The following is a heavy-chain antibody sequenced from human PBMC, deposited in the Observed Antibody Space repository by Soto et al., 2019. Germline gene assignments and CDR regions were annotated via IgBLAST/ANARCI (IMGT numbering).Heavy chain of an antibody. V-gene: IGHV3-30*03. CDR1: GFTFSSYG. J-gene: IGHJ4*02. Sequence: GGSLRLSCSASGFTFSSYGMHWVRQAPGKGLEWVAVISYDGSNKYYADSVKGRFTISRDNSKNTLYLQMNSLRAEDTAVYYCARDRPYYYDSSGSLARDFDYWGQGTLVTVSS. D-gene: IGHD3-22*01. CDR3: ARDRPYYYDSSGSLARDFDY. CDR2: ISYDGSNK.